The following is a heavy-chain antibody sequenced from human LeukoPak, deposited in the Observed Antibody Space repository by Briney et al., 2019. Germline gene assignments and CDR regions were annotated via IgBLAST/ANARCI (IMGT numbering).Heavy chain of an antibody. V-gene: IGHV5-51*01. CDR1: GYRFTNYW. CDR3: ARHPGGNSLGWFDP. D-gene: IGHD4-23*01. J-gene: IGHJ5*02. CDR2: IYPGDSAT. Sequence: GESLNISCKGSGYRFTNYWIGWVRQMPGKGLEWMGIIYPGDSATTYSPSFQGQVTISADKSISTAYLQWSSLKASDTAMCYCARHPGGNSLGWFDPWGQGTLVTVSS.